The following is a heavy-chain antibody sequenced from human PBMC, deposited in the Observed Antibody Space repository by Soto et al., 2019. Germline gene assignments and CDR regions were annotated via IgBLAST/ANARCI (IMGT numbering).Heavy chain of an antibody. CDR2: IMPIFGTP. Sequence: GASVHVSCKASGGTFYSYAISWLRQAPGQGLEWMGGIMPIFGTPNYAQKFRGRVTISADESTSTAYLELSSLTSDDTAVYYCARVHSSGIFYFVDPWGQGTLVTVSS. D-gene: IGHD3-10*01. CDR1: GGTFYSYA. J-gene: IGHJ5*02. CDR3: ARVHSSGIFYFVDP. V-gene: IGHV1-69*13.